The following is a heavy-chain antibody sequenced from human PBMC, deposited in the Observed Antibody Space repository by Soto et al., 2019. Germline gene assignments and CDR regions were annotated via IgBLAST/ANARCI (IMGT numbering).Heavy chain of an antibody. CDR2: IYTTGST. D-gene: IGHD3-3*01. V-gene: IGHV4-4*07. J-gene: IGHJ6*02. CDR1: GASIRSYY. CDR3: ARENFDSRSYYYYGVDV. Sequence: QVQLQESGPGLVKPSETLSLTCSVSGASIRSYYWSWIRQPAGKGLDWIGRIYTTGSTNYNHSLKSRVTMSVDTYKNHCSLKMSSVTAADTAVYYCARENFDSRSYYYYGVDVWGQGTTVTVSS.